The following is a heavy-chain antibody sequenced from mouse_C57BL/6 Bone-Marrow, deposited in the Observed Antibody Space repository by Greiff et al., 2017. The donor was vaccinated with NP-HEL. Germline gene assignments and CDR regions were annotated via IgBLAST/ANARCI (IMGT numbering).Heavy chain of an antibody. V-gene: IGHV1-59*01. Sequence: QVQLQQPGAELVRPGTSVKLSCKASGYTFTSYWMHWVKQMPGQGLEWIGVIDPSDSYTNYNQKFKGKATLTVDTSSSTAYMQLSSLTSEDSAVYYCARAGDYGSSPVYFDYWGQGTTLTVSS. D-gene: IGHD1-1*01. CDR1: GYTFTSYW. CDR2: IDPSDSYT. J-gene: IGHJ2*01. CDR3: ARAGDYGSSPVYFDY.